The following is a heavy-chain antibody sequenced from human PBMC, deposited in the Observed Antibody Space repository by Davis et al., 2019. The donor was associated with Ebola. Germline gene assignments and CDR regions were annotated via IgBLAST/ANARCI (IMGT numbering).Heavy chain of an antibody. D-gene: IGHD1-26*01. Sequence: GESLKISCTASEFSFSIYAMSWVRQAPGKGLEWVSTLGTSADTYYADSVKGRFTISRDNSRNTLYLQMNGLRVEDTAIYYCAKDTSNIWFDIWGQGTMVTVSS. CDR2: LGTSADT. J-gene: IGHJ3*02. CDR3: AKDTSNIWFDI. V-gene: IGHV3-23*01. CDR1: EFSFSIYA.